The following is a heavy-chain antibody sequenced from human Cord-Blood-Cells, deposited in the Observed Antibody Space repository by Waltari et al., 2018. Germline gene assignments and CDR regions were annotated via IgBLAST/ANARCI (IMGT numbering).Heavy chain of an antibody. Sequence: EVQLVESGGGLVKPGGSLRLSCAASGFTFSSYSMNWVRQAPGKGLEWVSSISSSSSYIYYADSVKGRFTISRDNAKNSLYLQMNSLRAEDTAVYYCARSSGYDYYYYYYMDVWGKGTTVTVSS. V-gene: IGHV3-21*01. D-gene: IGHD5-12*01. J-gene: IGHJ6*03. CDR1: GFTFSSYS. CDR2: ISSSSSYI. CDR3: ARSSGYDYYYYYYMDV.